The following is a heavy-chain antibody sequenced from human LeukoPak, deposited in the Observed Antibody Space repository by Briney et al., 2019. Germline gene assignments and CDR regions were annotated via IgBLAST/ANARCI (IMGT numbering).Heavy chain of an antibody. V-gene: IGHV4-39*01. CDR3: ARQTTQTTGNWFDP. CDR1: GGSISSGGYY. J-gene: IGHJ5*02. D-gene: IGHD1-1*01. Sequence: PSETLSLTCTVSGGSISSGGYYWSWIRQHPGKGLEWIGYIYYSGSTYYNPSLKSRVTISVDTSKNQFSLKLSSVTAADTAVYYCARQTTQTTGNWFDPWGQGTLVTVSS. CDR2: IYYSGST.